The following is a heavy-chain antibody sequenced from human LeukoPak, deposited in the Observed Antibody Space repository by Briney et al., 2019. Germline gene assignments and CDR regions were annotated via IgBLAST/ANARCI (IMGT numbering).Heavy chain of an antibody. D-gene: IGHD3-22*01. J-gene: IGHJ4*02. Sequence: GASVKVSCKASGYTFTGYYMHWVRQAPGQGLEWMGIINPSGGSTSYAQKFQGRVTMTRDTSTSTVYMELSSLRSEDTAVYYCARATYYYDSSGTYYFDYWGQGTLVTVSS. CDR3: ARATYYYDSSGTYYFDY. V-gene: IGHV1-46*01. CDR1: GYTFTGYY. CDR2: INPSGGST.